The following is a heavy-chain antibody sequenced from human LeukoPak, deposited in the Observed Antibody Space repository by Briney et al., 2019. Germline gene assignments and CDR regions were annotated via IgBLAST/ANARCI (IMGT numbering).Heavy chain of an antibody. CDR1: GFTFSDYY. D-gene: IGHD5-12*01. Sequence: PGGSLRLSCAASGFTFSDYYMSWIRQAPGKGLEWVSYISSSGSTIYYADSVKGRFTISRDNAKNSLYLRMNSLRAEDTAVYYCAKDRTASGYALYYYYGMDVWGQGTTVTVSS. V-gene: IGHV3-11*01. CDR2: ISSSGSTI. CDR3: AKDRTASGYALYYYYGMDV. J-gene: IGHJ6*02.